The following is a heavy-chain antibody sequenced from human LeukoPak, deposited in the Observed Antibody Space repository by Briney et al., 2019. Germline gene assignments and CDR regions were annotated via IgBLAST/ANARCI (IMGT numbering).Heavy chain of an antibody. CDR2: ISNDGSNK. CDR3: AKDWEQSGSYYFDY. Sequence: GGSLRLSCAASGFTFSSYGMHSVRQAPGKGLEWVAVISNDGSNKYYADSVKGRFTISRDNSKNTLYLQMNSLRAEDTAVYYCAKDWEQSGSYYFDYWGQGTLVTVSS. CDR1: GFTFSSYG. J-gene: IGHJ4*02. D-gene: IGHD1-26*01. V-gene: IGHV3-30*18.